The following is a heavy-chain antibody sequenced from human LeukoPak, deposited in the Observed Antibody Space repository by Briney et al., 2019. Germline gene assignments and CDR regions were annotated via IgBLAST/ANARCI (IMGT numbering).Heavy chain of an antibody. CDR3: TTDPVDANLWFGELSFGY. J-gene: IGHJ4*02. CDR1: GFTFSNAW. Sequence: GGSLRLSCAASGFTFSNAWMSWVRQAPGKGLEWVGCIKSKTDGGTTDYAAPVKGRFTISRDDSKNTLYLQMNSLKTEDTAVYYCTTDPVDANLWFGELSFGYWGQGTLVTVSS. V-gene: IGHV3-15*01. D-gene: IGHD3-10*01. CDR2: IKSKTDGGTT.